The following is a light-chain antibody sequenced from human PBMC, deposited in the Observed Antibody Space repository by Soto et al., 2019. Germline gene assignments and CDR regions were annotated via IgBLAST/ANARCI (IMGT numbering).Light chain of an antibody. V-gene: IGKV1-5*01. Sequence: DIQMTQSPSTLSASVGDRVTITCRASESIRTWLAWYQHKPGKAPKFLIYDASTLESGVPSRFSGSGSGTEFTLTISSLQPEDFATYYCQQYYSYPPITFGQGTRLEI. CDR1: ESIRTW. CDR2: DAS. CDR3: QQYYSYPPIT. J-gene: IGKJ5*01.